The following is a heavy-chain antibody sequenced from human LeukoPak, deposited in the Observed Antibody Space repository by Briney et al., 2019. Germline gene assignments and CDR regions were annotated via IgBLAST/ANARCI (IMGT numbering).Heavy chain of an antibody. CDR1: GGSISSYY. J-gene: IGHJ6*03. CDR3: ARVLYYYYYHMDV. V-gene: IGHV4-4*07. CDR2: IYTSGST. Sequence: SETLSLTCTVSGGSISSYYWSWIRQPAGKGLEWIGRIYTSGSTNYNPSLKSRVTISVDTSKNQFSLKLRSVTAADTAVYYCARVLYYYYYHMDVWGKGTTVTVSS.